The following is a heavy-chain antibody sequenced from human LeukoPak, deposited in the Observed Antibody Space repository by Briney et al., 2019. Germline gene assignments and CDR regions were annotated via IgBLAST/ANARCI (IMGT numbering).Heavy chain of an antibody. J-gene: IGHJ4*02. CDR1: GFTFSDYW. Sequence: GGSLRLSCAASGFTFSDYWLSWVRQAPGKGLEWVANINKDGSKKYYVDSVKGRFTISRDNAKNTLSLQMDSLRVEDTAVYHCVRDAPGREGPHCWGQGILVSVSS. CDR2: INKDGSKK. CDR3: VRDAPGREGPHC. V-gene: IGHV3-7*01. D-gene: IGHD1-26*01.